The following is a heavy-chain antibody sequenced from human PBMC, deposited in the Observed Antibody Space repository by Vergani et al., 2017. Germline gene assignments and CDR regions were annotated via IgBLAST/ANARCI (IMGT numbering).Heavy chain of an antibody. D-gene: IGHD6-19*01. J-gene: IGHJ3*01. Sequence: QVQLVQSGAEVKKPGSSVKVSCKASGGTFSSYAISWVRQAPGQGLEWMGGIIHIFGTANYAQKFQGRVTITADESTSTAYMELSSLRSEDTAVYYCARALPYSSGWANDAFDVWGQGTMVTVSS. CDR3: ARALPYSSGWANDAFDV. CDR2: IIHIFGTA. CDR1: GGTFSSYA. V-gene: IGHV1-69*01.